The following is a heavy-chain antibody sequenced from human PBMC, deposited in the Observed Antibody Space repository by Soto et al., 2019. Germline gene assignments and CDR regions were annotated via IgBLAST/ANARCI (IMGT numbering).Heavy chain of an antibody. Sequence: GGSLRLSCAASGFTFSGYPMTWVRQAPGKGLEWLSSITGSSSSTYYADSVKGRFTMSRDNTRNSLYLQMSSLGAEDTAVYYCVRDRYGATFGVVIKSDLWGQGTLVTVSS. D-gene: IGHD3-3*01. J-gene: IGHJ5*02. CDR2: ITGSSSST. CDR3: VRDRYGATFGVVIKSDL. V-gene: IGHV3-48*01. CDR1: GFTFSGYP.